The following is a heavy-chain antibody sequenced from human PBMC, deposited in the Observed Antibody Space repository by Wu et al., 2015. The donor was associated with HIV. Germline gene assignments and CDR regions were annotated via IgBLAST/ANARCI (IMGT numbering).Heavy chain of an antibody. J-gene: IGHJ4*02. CDR2: INPSAGST. CDR1: GYTFNSCF. CDR3: ARTILYSGSYFDY. D-gene: IGHD1-26*01. Sequence: QVQLVQSGAEVKKPGASVKVSCKTSGYTFNSCFIHWVRQAPGQGLEWMGIINPSAGSTSYAQKFQGRVTMTRDTSTTTVYMELSSLRSDDTAVFFCARTILYSGSYFDYWGQGTLVTVSS. V-gene: IGHV1-46*02.